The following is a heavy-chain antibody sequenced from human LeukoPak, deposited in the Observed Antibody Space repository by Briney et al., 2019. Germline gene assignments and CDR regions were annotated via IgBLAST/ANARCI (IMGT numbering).Heavy chain of an antibody. D-gene: IGHD3-3*01. CDR2: INTNTGNP. Sequence: ASVKVSCKASGGTFSSYAISWVRQAPGQGLEWMGWINTNTGNPTYAQGFTGRFVFSLDTSVSTAYLQISSLKAEDTAVYYCARDQMSDFWSALPLPNWFDPWGQGTLVTVSS. CDR3: ARDQMSDFWSALPLPNWFDP. CDR1: GGTFSSYA. J-gene: IGHJ5*02. V-gene: IGHV7-4-1*02.